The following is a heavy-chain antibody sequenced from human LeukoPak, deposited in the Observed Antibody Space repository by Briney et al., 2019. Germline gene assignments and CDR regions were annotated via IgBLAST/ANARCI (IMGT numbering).Heavy chain of an antibody. CDR3: ARDYYDSSGLDY. D-gene: IGHD3-22*01. CDR1: EFSVGSNY. Sequence: GGSLRLSCAASEFSVGSNYMTWVRQAPGKGLEWVSYISSSGDTIYYADSVKGRFTISRDNAKKSLYLQMNSLRAEDTAVYYCARDYYDSSGLDYWGQGTLVTVSS. J-gene: IGHJ4*02. V-gene: IGHV3-48*03. CDR2: ISSSGDTI.